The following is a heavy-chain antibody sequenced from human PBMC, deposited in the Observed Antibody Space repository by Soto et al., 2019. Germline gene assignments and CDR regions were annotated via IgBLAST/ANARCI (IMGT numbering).Heavy chain of an antibody. Sequence: PSETLSLTCAVSGGSINSNNWWSWVRQPPGKGLEWIGEVYHSGSTNYNPSLKSRLTISVDKSKNQFSLKLNSVTAADTAVYYCARMGNTEKYPDFDYWGQGTLVTVSS. J-gene: IGHJ4*02. CDR1: GGSINSNNW. V-gene: IGHV4-4*02. CDR2: VYHSGST. CDR3: ARMGNTEKYPDFDY. D-gene: IGHD1-26*01.